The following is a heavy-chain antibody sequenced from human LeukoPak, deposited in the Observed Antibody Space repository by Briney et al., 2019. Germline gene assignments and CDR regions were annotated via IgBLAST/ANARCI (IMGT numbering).Heavy chain of an antibody. D-gene: IGHD3-10*01. CDR2: ISSSGSTI. CDR1: GFTFSDYY. Sequence: GGSLRLSCAASGFTFSDYYMSWIRQAPGKGLEWVSYISSSGSTIYYADSVKGRFTISRDNAKNSLYPQMNSLRAEDTAVYYCAREEKRYYGSGSPVAFDIWGQGTMVTVSS. J-gene: IGHJ3*02. V-gene: IGHV3-11*01. CDR3: AREEKRYYGSGSPVAFDI.